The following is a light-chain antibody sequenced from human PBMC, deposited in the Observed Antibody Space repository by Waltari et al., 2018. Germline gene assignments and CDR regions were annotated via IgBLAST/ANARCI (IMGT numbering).Light chain of an antibody. Sequence: DIQMTQSPSSLSASVGDTVTITCRASQSIGTYLNWYHQKAGKAPKVLMYAASSLQTGVPPRFSGSGSGTDFTLTIYTLQPEDFGTYCCQQTNSMSFTFGPGTTVEMK. V-gene: IGKV1-39*01. CDR2: AAS. CDR3: QQTNSMSFT. J-gene: IGKJ3*01. CDR1: QSIGTY.